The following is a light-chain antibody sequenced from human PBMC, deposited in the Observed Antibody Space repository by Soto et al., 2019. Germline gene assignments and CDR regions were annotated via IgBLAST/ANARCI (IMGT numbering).Light chain of an antibody. J-gene: IGLJ1*01. Sequence: QSALTQPPSASGTPGQRVTISCSGSSSNIGSNTVNWYQQLPGTAPKLLIYSNNQRLSGVPDRFSGSKSGTSASLAISGLQSEDEADYYCAAWDDSLNGPVFGTGTKVTVL. CDR2: SNN. CDR1: SSNIGSNT. CDR3: AAWDDSLNGPV. V-gene: IGLV1-44*01.